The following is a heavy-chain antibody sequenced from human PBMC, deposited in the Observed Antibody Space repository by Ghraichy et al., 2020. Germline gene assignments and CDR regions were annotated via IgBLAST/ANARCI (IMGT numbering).Heavy chain of an antibody. D-gene: IGHD2-15*01. CDR1: GGSISSYN. CDR3: AGGELGYCSGGSCYKYPYYYYYRMDV. CDR2: IYTSGST. J-gene: IGHJ6*02. Sequence: SETLSLTCTVSGGSISSYNWSWIRQPAGKGLEWIGRIYTSGSTNYNPSLKSRVTMSVDTSKNQFSLKLSSVTAADTAVYYCAGGELGYCSGGSCYKYPYYYYYRMDVWGQGTTVPVSS. V-gene: IGHV4-4*07.